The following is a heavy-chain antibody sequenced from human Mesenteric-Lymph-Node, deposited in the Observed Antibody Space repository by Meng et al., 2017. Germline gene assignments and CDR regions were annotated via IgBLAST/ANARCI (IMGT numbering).Heavy chain of an antibody. V-gene: IGHV3-11*01. CDR2: ISGSGGSVM. D-gene: IGHD5-18*01. Sequence: QVQLVESGGGLVKPGGSLRLSCAASGFTFSYYYMSWIRQAPGKGLEWVSYISGSGGSVMYYADSVKGRFTISRDNAENSLYLQMNNLRAEDTAVYYCAREAFKDRGFSYDTWGQGTLVTVSS. CDR1: GFTFSYYY. J-gene: IGHJ4*02. CDR3: AREAFKDRGFSYDT.